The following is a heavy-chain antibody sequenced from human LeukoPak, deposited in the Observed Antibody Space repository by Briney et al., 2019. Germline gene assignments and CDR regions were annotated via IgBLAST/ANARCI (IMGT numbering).Heavy chain of an antibody. CDR1: GFTHSSHA. CDR3: AKSGTLLWPID. CDR2: NSGRGWST. Sequence: GGSLRLSCASSGFTHSSHAMSGVRQAPGKGLEWVSANSGRGWSTYYADSVRGRFTISRDNSKNTLYLQMNSLRAEHTAVYYCAKSGTLLWPIDWGQGTLVTVSS. J-gene: IGHJ4*02. D-gene: IGHD3-16*01. V-gene: IGHV3-23*01.